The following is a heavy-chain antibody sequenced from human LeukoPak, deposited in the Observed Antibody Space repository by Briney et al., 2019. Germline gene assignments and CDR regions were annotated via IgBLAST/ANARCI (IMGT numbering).Heavy chain of an antibody. CDR3: ARGLSHSKDI. CDR1: GGSISGYY. Sequence: SETLSLTCAVSGGSISGYYWTWVRQSAGKGLEWIGRVYTSGNTNYNPSLKSRVTMSVDTSKNQFSLKLTSVTAADTAVYYCARGLSHSKDIWGQGTMVTVSS. V-gene: IGHV4-4*07. J-gene: IGHJ3*02. CDR2: VYTSGNT.